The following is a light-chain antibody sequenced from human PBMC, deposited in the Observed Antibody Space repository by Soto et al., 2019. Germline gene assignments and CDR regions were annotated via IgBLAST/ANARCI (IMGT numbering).Light chain of an antibody. V-gene: IGLV2-8*01. Sequence: QSVLTQPPSASGSPGQSVTNSCTGSSSDVGGYNYVSWYQQHPGKAPKLMIYDVSKRPSGVPDRFSGSKSGNTASLTVSGLQAEDEADYYCSSYAGSNIVVFGGGTKLTVL. CDR3: SSYAGSNIVV. CDR1: SSDVGGYNY. J-gene: IGLJ2*01. CDR2: DVS.